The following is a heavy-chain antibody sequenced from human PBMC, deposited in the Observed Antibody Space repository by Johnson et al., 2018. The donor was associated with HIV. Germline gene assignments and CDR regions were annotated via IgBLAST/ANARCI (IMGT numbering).Heavy chain of an antibody. D-gene: IGHD1-26*01. CDR1: GFTVSSNY. CDR2: VYSGGYT. J-gene: IGHJ3*02. V-gene: IGHV3-66*01. CDR3: ARAYSYGALDI. Sequence: VQLVESGGGLVQPGGSLRLSCAASGFTVSSNYMSWVRQAPGKGLAWVSVVYSGGYTYYADSVKGRFTISRDTSKNTLYLQMKSLRAEDTALYYCARAYSYGALDIWGQGTMVTVSS.